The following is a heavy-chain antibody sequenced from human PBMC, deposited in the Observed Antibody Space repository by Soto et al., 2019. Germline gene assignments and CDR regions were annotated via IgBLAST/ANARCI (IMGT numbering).Heavy chain of an antibody. CDR1: GFTFSSYA. V-gene: IGHV3-30-3*01. J-gene: IGHJ4*02. CDR2: ISYDGSNK. CDR3: AREGITGYFDY. Sequence: QVQLVESGGGVVQPGRSLRLSCAASGFTFSSYAMHWVRQAPGKGLEWVAVISYDGSNKYYADSVKGRFTISRDNSKNTLYLQMNSLRAEDTAVYYCAREGITGYFDYWGQGTLVTVSS.